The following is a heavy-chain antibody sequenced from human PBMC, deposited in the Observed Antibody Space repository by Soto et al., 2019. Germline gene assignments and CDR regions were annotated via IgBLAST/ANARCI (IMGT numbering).Heavy chain of an antibody. V-gene: IGHV3-23*01. D-gene: IGHD3-10*01. J-gene: IGHJ4*02. CDR1: GFTFNTYA. CDR2: ISGGGDTT. CDR3: AKGRGGSGSLTPRVDF. Sequence: EVQLLESGGGLVQPGGSLRISCAASGFTFNTYAMTWVRKAPEKGLEWVSAISGGGDTTSYADSVKGRFTVSRDVSKNTLYLQMSSLRAEDTALYYCAKGRGGSGSLTPRVDFWGQGTLVTVSS.